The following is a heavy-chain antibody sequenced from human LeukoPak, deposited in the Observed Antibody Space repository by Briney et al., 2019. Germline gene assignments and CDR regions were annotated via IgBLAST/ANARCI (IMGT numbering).Heavy chain of an antibody. Sequence: QPGGSLRLSCAASGFTFSSYGMPWVRQAPGKGLEWVALISYDGSNKYYADSVKGRFTISRDNSKNTLYLQMNSLRAEDTAVYYCAKFKESGSYYYDGMDVWGQGTTVTVSS. CDR3: AKFKESGSYYYDGMDV. J-gene: IGHJ6*02. CDR2: ISYDGSNK. CDR1: GFTFSSYG. D-gene: IGHD1-26*01. V-gene: IGHV3-30*18.